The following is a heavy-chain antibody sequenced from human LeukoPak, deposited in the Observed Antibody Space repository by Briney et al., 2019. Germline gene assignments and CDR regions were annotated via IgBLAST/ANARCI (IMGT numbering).Heavy chain of an antibody. CDR1: GFTFSSYS. CDR3: ASGVETRGGPGY. CDR2: ISSSSSYI. V-gene: IGHV3-21*01. Sequence: GGSLRLSCAASGFTFSSYSMNWVRQAPGKGLEWVSSISSSSSYIYYADSVKGRFTISRDNAKNSLYLQMNSLRAEDTAVYYCASGVETRGGPGYWGQGTLVTASS. D-gene: IGHD3-3*01. J-gene: IGHJ4*02.